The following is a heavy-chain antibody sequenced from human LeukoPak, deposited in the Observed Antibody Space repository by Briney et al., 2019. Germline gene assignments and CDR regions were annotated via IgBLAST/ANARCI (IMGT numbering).Heavy chain of an antibody. J-gene: IGHJ4*02. CDR1: GGSISSGGYS. D-gene: IGHD3-22*01. Sequence: LSLTCAVSGGSISSGGYSWSWIRQPPGKGLEWVSGISWNSGSIGYADSVKGRFTISRDNAKNSLYLQMNSLRAEDTALYYCAKGDSSGYFPPLWFDYWGQGTLVTVSS. CDR2: ISWNSGSI. CDR3: AKGDSSGYFPPLWFDY. V-gene: IGHV3-9*01.